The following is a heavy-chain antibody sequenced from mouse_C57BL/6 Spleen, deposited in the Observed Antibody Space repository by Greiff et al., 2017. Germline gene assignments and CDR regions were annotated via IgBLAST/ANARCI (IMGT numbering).Heavy chain of an antibody. J-gene: IGHJ3*01. CDR1: GYSITSGYY. V-gene: IGHV3-6*01. CDR3: AREHFAY. CDR2: ISYDGSN. Sequence: VQLQQSGPGLVKPSQSLSLTCSVTGYSITSGYYWNWIRQFPGNKLEWMGYISYDGSNNYNPSLKNRISITRDTSKNQFFLKLNSVTTEDTATYYCAREHFAYWGQGTLVTVSA.